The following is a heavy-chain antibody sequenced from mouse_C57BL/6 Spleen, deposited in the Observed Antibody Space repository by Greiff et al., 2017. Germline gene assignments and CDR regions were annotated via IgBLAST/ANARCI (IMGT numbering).Heavy chain of an antibody. CDR3: ARGDGPHWYFDV. V-gene: IGHV3-6*01. Sequence: EVKLMESGPGLVKPSQSLSLTCSVTGYSITSGYYWNWIRQFPGNKLEWMGYISYDGSNNYNPSLKNRISITRDTSKNQFFLKLNSVTTEDTATYYCARGDGPHWYFDVWGTGTTVTVSS. J-gene: IGHJ1*03. D-gene: IGHD2-3*01. CDR2: ISYDGSN. CDR1: GYSITSGYY.